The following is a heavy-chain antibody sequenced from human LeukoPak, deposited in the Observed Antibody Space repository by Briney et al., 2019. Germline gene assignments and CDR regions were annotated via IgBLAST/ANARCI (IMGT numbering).Heavy chain of an antibody. CDR3: AKLRRRGYVAAGAAFDI. J-gene: IGHJ3*02. CDR1: GFTFDDYA. Sequence: PGGSLRLSCAASGFTFDDYAMHWVRQAPGKGLEWVSGISWNSGSIGYADSVKGRFTISRDNAKNSLYLQMNSLRAEDTALYYCAKLRRRGYVAAGAAFDIWGQGTMVTVSS. V-gene: IGHV3-9*01. D-gene: IGHD5-12*01. CDR2: ISWNSGSI.